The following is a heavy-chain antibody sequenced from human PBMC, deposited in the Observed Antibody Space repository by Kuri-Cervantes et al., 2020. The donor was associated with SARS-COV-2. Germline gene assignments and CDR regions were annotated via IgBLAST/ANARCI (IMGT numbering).Heavy chain of an antibody. V-gene: IGHV4-61*05. Sequence: SETLSLTCTVSGGSISSSSYYWGWIRQPPGKGLEWIGYIYYSGSTNYNPSLKSRVTISVDTSKNQFSLKLSSVTAADTAVYYCARQATVSLVLFDYWGQGTLVTVSS. CDR3: ARQATVSLVLFDY. J-gene: IGHJ4*02. CDR1: GGSISSSSYY. D-gene: IGHD4-17*01. CDR2: IYYSGST.